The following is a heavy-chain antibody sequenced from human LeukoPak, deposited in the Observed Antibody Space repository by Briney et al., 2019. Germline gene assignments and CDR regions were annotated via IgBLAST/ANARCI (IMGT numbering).Heavy chain of an antibody. D-gene: IGHD6-19*01. CDR1: GFTFSSYS. CDR3: AREVPPRPYSSGWYSPRSYGMDV. J-gene: IGHJ6*02. V-gene: IGHV3-48*01. CDR2: ISSSSSTI. Sequence: GGSLRLSCAASGFTFSSYSMNWVRQAPGKGLEWVSYISSSSSTIYYADSVKGRFTISRDNAKSSLYLQMNSLRAEDTAVYYCAREVPPRPYSSGWYSPRSYGMDVWGQGTTVTVSS.